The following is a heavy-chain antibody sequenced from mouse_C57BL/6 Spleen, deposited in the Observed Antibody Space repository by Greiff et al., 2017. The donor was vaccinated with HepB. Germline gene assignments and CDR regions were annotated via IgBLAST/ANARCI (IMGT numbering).Heavy chain of an antibody. CDR1: GYTFTSYW. V-gene: IGHV1-61*01. J-gene: IGHJ4*01. Sequence: QVQLQQPGAELVRPGSSVKLSCKASGYTFTSYWMDWVKQRPGQGLEWIGNIYPSDSETHYNQKFKDKATLTVDKSSSTAYMQLSSLTSEDSAVYYCASACSIYYAMDYWGQGTSVTVSS. D-gene: IGHD1-1*01. CDR3: ASACSIYYAMDY. CDR2: IYPSDSET.